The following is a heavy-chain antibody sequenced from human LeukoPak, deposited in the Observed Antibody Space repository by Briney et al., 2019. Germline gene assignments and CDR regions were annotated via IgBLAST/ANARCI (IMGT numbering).Heavy chain of an antibody. CDR2: IYYSGST. CDR3: ARHRDEPRWIVPDHSAAFDI. D-gene: IGHD2-2*01. Sequence: KPSETLSLTCTVSGGSISSSSYYWGWIRQPPGKGLEWIGYIYYSGSTNYNPSLKSRVTISVDTSKNQFSLKLSSVTAADTAVYYCARHRDEPRWIVPDHSAAFDIWGQGTMVTVSS. J-gene: IGHJ3*02. V-gene: IGHV4-61*05. CDR1: GGSISSSSYY.